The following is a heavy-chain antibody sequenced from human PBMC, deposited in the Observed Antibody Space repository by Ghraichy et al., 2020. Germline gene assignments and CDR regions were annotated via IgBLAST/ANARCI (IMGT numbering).Heavy chain of an antibody. Sequence: GGSLRLSCVASGFTFRSYAMSWVRQAPGKGLEWVASVNSRRPNTYYADSVKGRFTVSRDNSKNTVYLQMDSLRADDTAVYYVAKANGSAFDYWGQGTLITVSS. CDR1: GFTFRSYA. D-gene: IGHD6-25*01. V-gene: IGHV3-23*01. CDR3: AKANGSAFDY. J-gene: IGHJ4*02. CDR2: VNSRRPNT.